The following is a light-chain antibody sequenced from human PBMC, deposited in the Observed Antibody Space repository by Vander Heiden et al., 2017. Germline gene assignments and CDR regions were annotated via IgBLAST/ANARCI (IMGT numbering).Light chain of an antibody. J-gene: IGKJ2*01. CDR3: QQSYTSPYT. V-gene: IGKV1-39*01. CDR1: QSLSIY. CDR2: GAS. Sequence: DIQMTQSPSTLSASEGDTVMITCRASQSLSIYLNWYQQKPGKAPQLLITGASSLHSGVPSRFSGSGSGSVFTLTISSLQPDDFATYYCQQSYTSPYTIGQGTNLDI.